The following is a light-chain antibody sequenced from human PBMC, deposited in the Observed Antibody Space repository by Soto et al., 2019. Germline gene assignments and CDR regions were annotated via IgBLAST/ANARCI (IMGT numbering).Light chain of an antibody. CDR1: SNDVGGYNY. Sequence: QSALTQPASVSGSPGQSITISCTGTSNDVGGYNYVSWFQQHAGKAPKFMIYDVSHRSSGVSNRFSGSKSGNTASLTISGLQAEDGADYYCCSYTRTTAFVFGTGTKLTVL. J-gene: IGLJ1*01. CDR2: DVS. CDR3: CSYTRTTAFV. V-gene: IGLV2-14*03.